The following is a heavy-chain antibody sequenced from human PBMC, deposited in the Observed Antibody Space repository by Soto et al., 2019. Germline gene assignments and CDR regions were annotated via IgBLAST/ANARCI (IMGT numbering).Heavy chain of an antibody. D-gene: IGHD3-22*01. CDR3: ARDSEFYYDTSGYYRGYFDY. CDR2: IYRSGST. Sequence: QVQLQESGPGLVKPSGTLSLTCAVSGDSISSTNCWIWVRQPPGKGLEWIGEIYRSGSTNYNPSLKSRVTNSLDKSQNQFSLNLGSVDGADTAVYYCARDSEFYYDTSGYYRGYFDYWGQGTLVTVSS. J-gene: IGHJ4*02. V-gene: IGHV4-4*02. CDR1: GDSISSTNC.